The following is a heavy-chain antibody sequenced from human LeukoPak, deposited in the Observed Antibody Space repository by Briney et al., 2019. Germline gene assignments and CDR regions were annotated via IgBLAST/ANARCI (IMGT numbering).Heavy chain of an antibody. D-gene: IGHD5-12*01. Sequence: GSLRLSCAASGFTFSSYAMSWVRQAPGKGLEWIGSIYYSGSTYYNPSLKSRVTISVDTSKNQFSLKLSSVTAADTAVYYCARHARYRENYYYYYMDVWGKGTTVTVSS. V-gene: IGHV4-39*01. CDR2: IYYSGST. CDR3: ARHARYRENYYYYYMDV. J-gene: IGHJ6*03. CDR1: GFTFSSYA.